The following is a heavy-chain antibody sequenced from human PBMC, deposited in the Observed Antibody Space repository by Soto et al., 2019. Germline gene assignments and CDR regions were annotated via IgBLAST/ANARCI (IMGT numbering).Heavy chain of an antibody. D-gene: IGHD3-22*01. V-gene: IGHV3-9*01. CDR2: ISWNSGSI. J-gene: IGHJ5*02. Sequence: EVQLVESGGGLVQPGRSLRLSCAASGFTFDDYAMHWVRQAPGKGLEWVSGISWNSGSIGYADSVKGRFTISRDNAKNSLYLQMNSLRAEATAFYYCAKDIGLYYYDSSGANWFYPWGQGTLVTVSS. CDR1: GFTFDDYA. CDR3: AKDIGLYYYDSSGANWFYP.